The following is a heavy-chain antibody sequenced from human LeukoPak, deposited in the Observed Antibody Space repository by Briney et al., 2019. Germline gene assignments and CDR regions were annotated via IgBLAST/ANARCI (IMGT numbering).Heavy chain of an antibody. J-gene: IGHJ4*02. CDR3: VRDMSTADLDH. CDR1: GFTVSSNY. Sequence: GGSLRLSCAASGFTVSSNYMSWVRQAPGKGLEWVSVIYSGGSTYYADSVKGRFTISRDNAKNTLYLQMDSLRAEDTAVYYCVRDMSTADLDHWGLGTLVTVFS. CDR2: IYSGGST. D-gene: IGHD5/OR15-5a*01. V-gene: IGHV3-53*01.